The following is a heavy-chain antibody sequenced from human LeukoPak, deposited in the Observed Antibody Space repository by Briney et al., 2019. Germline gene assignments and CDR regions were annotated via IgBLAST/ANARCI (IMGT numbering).Heavy chain of an antibody. Sequence: GESLKISCKGSGYGFTSYWISWVRQMPGKGLEWMGRIDPSDSYTNYSPSFQGHVTISADKSISTAYLQWSSLKASDTAMYYCARHPLNYGSGRSYYYGMDVWGKGTTVTVSS. D-gene: IGHD3-10*01. CDR1: GYGFTSYW. CDR2: IDPSDSYT. CDR3: ARHPLNYGSGRSYYYGMDV. J-gene: IGHJ6*04. V-gene: IGHV5-10-1*01.